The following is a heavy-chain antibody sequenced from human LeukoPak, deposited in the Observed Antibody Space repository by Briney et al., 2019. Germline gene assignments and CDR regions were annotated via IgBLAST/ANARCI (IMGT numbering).Heavy chain of an antibody. CDR1: GFTFSSYG. D-gene: IGHD5-12*01. Sequence: GGSLRLSCAASGFTFSSYGMHWVRQAPGKGLEWVAVIWYDGSNKYYADSVKGRFTISRDSSKNTLYLQMNSLRAEDTAVYYCAKSYGMVATNTFDYWGQGTLVTVSS. CDR3: AKSYGMVATNTFDY. V-gene: IGHV3-33*06. J-gene: IGHJ4*02. CDR2: IWYDGSNK.